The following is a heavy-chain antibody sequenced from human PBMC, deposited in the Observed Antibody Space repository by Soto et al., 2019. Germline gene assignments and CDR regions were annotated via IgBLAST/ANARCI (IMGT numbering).Heavy chain of an antibody. CDR1: GFTFSGSA. CDR2: IRSKANSYAT. V-gene: IGHV3-73*01. D-gene: IGHD6-13*01. CDR3: TRPGIAAAGEDY. Sequence: GGSLRLSCAASGFTFSGSAMHWVRQASGKGLEWVGRIRSKANSYATAYAASVKGRFTISRDDSKNTAYLQMNSLKTEDTAVYYCTRPGIAAAGEDYWGQGTLVTVSS. J-gene: IGHJ4*02.